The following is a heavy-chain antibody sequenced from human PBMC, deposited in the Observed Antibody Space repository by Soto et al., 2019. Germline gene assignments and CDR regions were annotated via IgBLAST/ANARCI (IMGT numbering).Heavy chain of an antibody. V-gene: IGHV3-33*01. D-gene: IGHD3-22*01. CDR2: IWYDGSNK. Sequence: GGSLRLSCAASGFTFSSYGMHWVRQAPGKGLEWVAVIWYDGSNKYYADSVKGRFTISRDNSKNTLYLQMNSLRAEDTAVYYCARDHYYYDSSGYYHGIDYWGQGTRVTVSS. J-gene: IGHJ4*02. CDR1: GFTFSSYG. CDR3: ARDHYYYDSSGYYHGIDY.